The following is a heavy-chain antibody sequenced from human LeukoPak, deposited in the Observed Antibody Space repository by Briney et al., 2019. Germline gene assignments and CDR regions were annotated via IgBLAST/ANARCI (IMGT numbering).Heavy chain of an antibody. CDR1: GGSITSYY. J-gene: IGHJ2*01. CDR2: IYYSGST. D-gene: IGHD6-25*01. V-gene: IGHV4-59*08. CDR3: AGQGGGFWYFDL. Sequence: TSETQSLTCTVSGGSITSYYWSRIRQPPGKGLEWIGYIYYSGSTNYNPSLKSRVTISVDTSKNQFSLKLSSVTAADTAVYYCAGQGGGFWYFDLWGRGTLVTVSS.